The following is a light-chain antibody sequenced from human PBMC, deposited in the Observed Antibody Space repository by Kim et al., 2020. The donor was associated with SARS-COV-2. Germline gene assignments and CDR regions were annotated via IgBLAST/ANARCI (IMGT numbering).Light chain of an antibody. J-gene: IGLJ3*02. V-gene: IGLV3-1*01. Sequence: SYELTQPPSVSVSPGQTATIACSGDKLGHKFASWYQQKPGQSPVVVIYRDTRRPSGIPERFSGSKSGNTATLTIRGTQAMDEADYYCQTWDTSVVFGGGT. CDR2: RDT. CDR1: KLGHKF. CDR3: QTWDTSVV.